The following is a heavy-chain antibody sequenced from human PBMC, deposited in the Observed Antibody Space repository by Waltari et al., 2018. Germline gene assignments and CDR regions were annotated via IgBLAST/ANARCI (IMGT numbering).Heavy chain of an antibody. J-gene: IGHJ4*02. CDR1: GVTIGGTA. D-gene: IGHD1-1*01. V-gene: IGHV3-73*01. Sequence: VQGVESGGGFIQTGESLRLSCVASGVTIGGTAMEWVRQSPGKGLQWCGRVRGKHNNCATVYAESMRGRSMVSRNAAMNTAYLQIDNVTPDDTAVYYCTTGIVELESERAAFWGRGVLVTVTS. CDR3: TTGIVELESERAAF. CDR2: VRGKHNNCAT.